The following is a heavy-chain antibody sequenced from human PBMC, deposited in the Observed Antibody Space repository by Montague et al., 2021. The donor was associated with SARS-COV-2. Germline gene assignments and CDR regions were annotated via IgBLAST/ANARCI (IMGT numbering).Heavy chain of an antibody. J-gene: IGHJ6*02. CDR3: ARNAYNHYGLDV. Sequence: SETLSLTCSVSGGSLSTYYWSWIRQPPGKGLEWIGYIHASGTTRYNPPLRRRATIPLDLSKNQFSLDLNAVTAADTAVYYCARNAYNHYGLDVWGQGTTVTGS. CDR1: GGSLSTYY. CDR2: IHASGTT. V-gene: IGHV4-4*08.